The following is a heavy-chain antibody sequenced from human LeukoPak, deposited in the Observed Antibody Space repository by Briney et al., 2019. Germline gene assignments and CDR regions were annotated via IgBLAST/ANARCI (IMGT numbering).Heavy chain of an antibody. J-gene: IGHJ4*02. CDR3: AKALAGYCSSTSCYEADY. CDR2: ISIDGSEK. CDR1: GFTFRNYG. D-gene: IGHD2-2*01. V-gene: IGHV3-30*18. Sequence: PGRSLRLSCAASGFTFRNYGMHWVRQAPGKGLEWVAVISIDGSEKYYADSVKGRLTISRDNSKNTLYLQMNSLRAEDTAVYYCAKALAGYCSSTSCYEADYWGQGTLVTVSS.